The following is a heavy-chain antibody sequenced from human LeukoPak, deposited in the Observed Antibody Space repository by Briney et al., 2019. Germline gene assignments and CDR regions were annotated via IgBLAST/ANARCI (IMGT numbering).Heavy chain of an antibody. CDR1: AGSISSSSW. D-gene: IGHD3-16*01. CDR3: ACTAYYDTPRVNDY. Sequence: SETLSLTCSVSAGSISSSSWWSWVRQSPVKGLEWIGEIYLYGTTNYNPSLKSRVTMSVDRSKNQFSLKLSSVTAADTAVYYCACTAYYDTPRVNDYWGQGTLVTVSS. V-gene: IGHV4-4*02. J-gene: IGHJ4*02. CDR2: IYLYGTT.